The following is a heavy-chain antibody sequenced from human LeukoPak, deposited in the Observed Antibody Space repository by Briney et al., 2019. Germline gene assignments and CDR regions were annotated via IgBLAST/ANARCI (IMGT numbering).Heavy chain of an antibody. V-gene: IGHV1-24*01. Sequence: ASVKVSCKVSGYTLTELSMHWVRQAPGKGLEWMGGFDPEDGETIYAQKFQGRVTMTEDTSTDTAYMELSSLRSEDTAVYYCATVVAVGGGFYFDYWGQGTLVTVSS. CDR2: FDPEDGET. CDR3: ATVVAVGGGFYFDY. CDR1: GYTLTELS. J-gene: IGHJ4*02. D-gene: IGHD6-19*01.